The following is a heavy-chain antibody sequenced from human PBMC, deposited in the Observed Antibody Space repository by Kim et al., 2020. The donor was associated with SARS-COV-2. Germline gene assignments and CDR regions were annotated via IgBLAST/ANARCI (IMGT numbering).Heavy chain of an antibody. CDR1: GFTSNNYW. Sequence: GGSLRLSCAASGFTSNNYWMAWVRQAPGKGLEWVANINQDGRKVHYMESVKGRFTISRDNAKNSVDLQMNSLRAEDTAVYYCARWGDANTTVHALDYWG. D-gene: IGHD3-10*01. V-gene: IGHV3-7*01. CDR2: INQDGRKV. J-gene: IGHJ4*01. CDR3: ARWGDANTTVHALDY.